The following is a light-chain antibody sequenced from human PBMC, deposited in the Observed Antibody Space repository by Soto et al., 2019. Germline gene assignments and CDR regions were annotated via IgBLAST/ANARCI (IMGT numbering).Light chain of an antibody. V-gene: IGKV1-9*01. CDR3: QQLNSYLSIT. J-gene: IGKJ5*01. CDR1: QNIRDF. CDR2: AAS. Sequence: DIQMTQSASSLSASLVDRVSIPFRASQNIRDFLNWYQQKPGKAPKLLIYAASTLQSGVPSRFSGSGSGTEFTLTISSLQPEDFATYYCQQLNSYLSITFGQGTRLEIK.